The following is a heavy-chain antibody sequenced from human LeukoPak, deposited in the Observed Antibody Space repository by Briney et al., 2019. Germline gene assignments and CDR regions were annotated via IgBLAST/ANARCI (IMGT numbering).Heavy chain of an antibody. V-gene: IGHV3-49*04. Sequence: GGSLRLSCTASGFTFADYAMSCVRQAPGKGLEWVGLIRSKAYGGTTEYAASVKGRFTISRDDSTSIAYLQMNSLTTEDTAVYYCTREGWDWGQGTLVTVSS. CDR1: GFTFADYA. CDR2: IRSKAYGGTT. J-gene: IGHJ4*02. D-gene: IGHD1-26*01. CDR3: TREGWD.